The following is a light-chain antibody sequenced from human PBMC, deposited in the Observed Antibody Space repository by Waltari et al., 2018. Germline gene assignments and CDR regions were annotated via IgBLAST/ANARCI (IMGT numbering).Light chain of an antibody. Sequence: EIVLTQSPGTLSLSPGERATLSGRASQGVSSRYLAWYQQKPGQAPRLLIYGASSRATGIPDRFSGSGSGTDFTLTVSRLEPEDFAVYYCQQYGSSPTTFGQGTKVEVK. CDR2: GAS. CDR3: QQYGSSPTT. CDR1: QGVSSRY. V-gene: IGKV3-20*01. J-gene: IGKJ1*01.